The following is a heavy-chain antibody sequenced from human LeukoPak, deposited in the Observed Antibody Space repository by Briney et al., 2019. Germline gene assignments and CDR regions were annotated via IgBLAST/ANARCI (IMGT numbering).Heavy chain of an antibody. Sequence: ASVKVSCKASGYPFTSYYMHWVRQAPGQGLEWMGIINPSGGSTSYAQKFQGRVTMTRDTSTSTVYMELSSLRSEDTAVYYCATDCSSTSCYVGSYYYYGMDVWGQGTTVTVSS. CDR3: ATDCSSTSCYVGSYYYYGMDV. CDR1: GYPFTSYY. J-gene: IGHJ6*02. CDR2: INPSGGST. V-gene: IGHV1-46*01. D-gene: IGHD2-2*01.